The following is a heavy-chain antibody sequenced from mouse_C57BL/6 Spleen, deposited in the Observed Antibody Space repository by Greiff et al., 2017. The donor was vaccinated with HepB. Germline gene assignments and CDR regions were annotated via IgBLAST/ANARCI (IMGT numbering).Heavy chain of an antibody. J-gene: IGHJ4*01. CDR1: GYAFTNYL. CDR3: ARGLTHY. CDR2: INPGSGGT. D-gene: IGHD1-1*01. Sequence: VQLQQSGAELVRPGTSVKVSCKASGYAFTNYLIEWVKQRPGQGLEWIGVINPGSGGTNYNEKFKGKATLTADKSSSTAYMQLSSLTSGDSAVYFCARGLTHYWGQGTSVTVSS. V-gene: IGHV1-54*01.